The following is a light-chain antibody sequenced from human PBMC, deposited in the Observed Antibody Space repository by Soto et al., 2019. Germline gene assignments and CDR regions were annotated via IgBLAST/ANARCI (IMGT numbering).Light chain of an antibody. Sequence: QSVLTQSPSASASLGASVKLTCTLSSGHNSYAIAWHQQQPEKGPRYLMKVNSDGSHSKGDEIPDRFSGSSSGAERYLTISSLQSEDEADYYCQTWGTGIRVFGGGTKVTVL. V-gene: IGLV4-69*01. CDR2: VNSDGSH. J-gene: IGLJ3*02. CDR1: SGHNSYA. CDR3: QTWGTGIRV.